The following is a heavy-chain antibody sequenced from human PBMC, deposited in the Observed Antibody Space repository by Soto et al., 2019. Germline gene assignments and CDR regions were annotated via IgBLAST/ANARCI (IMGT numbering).Heavy chain of an antibody. CDR1: GFTFSNAC. Sequence: EVHLVESGGGWVKPGGSLRLSCAASGFTFSNACMSWVRQAPGKGLEWVGRIKSKTDGGRTDYAAPVKGRFTISRDDSKNTLYLQMNSLKTEDTAVYYCTRGMRWGQGTLVTVSS. J-gene: IGHJ4*02. CDR2: IKSKTDGGRT. V-gene: IGHV3-15*01. CDR3: TRGMR.